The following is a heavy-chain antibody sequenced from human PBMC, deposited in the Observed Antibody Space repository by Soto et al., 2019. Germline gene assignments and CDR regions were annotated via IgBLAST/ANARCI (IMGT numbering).Heavy chain of an antibody. CDR2: ISWSGGSI. CDR1: GFSLADYG. V-gene: IGHV3-9*01. J-gene: IGHJ6*04. D-gene: IGHD2-8*02. Sequence: GGSLRLSCAASGFSLADYGMHWVRQVPGKGLAWVSGISWSGGSIGYAYSVKGRFSISRENAKNSLYLKMNSLRGADPALYYCATSTGGNANGMDVWGKGTRVSVSS. CDR3: ATSTGGNANGMDV.